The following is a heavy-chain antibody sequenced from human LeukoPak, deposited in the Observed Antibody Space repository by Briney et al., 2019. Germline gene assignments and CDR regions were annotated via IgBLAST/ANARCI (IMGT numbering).Heavy chain of an antibody. V-gene: IGHV3-21*01. D-gene: IGHD3-3*01. CDR2: ISSSSSYI. Sequence: PGGSLRLSCAASGFTFSSYSMNWVRQAPGKGLEWVSSISSSSSYIYYADSVKGRFTISRDNAKNSLYLQMNSLRAEDTAVYYCARGALRHITIPTFDPWGQGTLVTVSS. CDR1: GFTFSSYS. J-gene: IGHJ5*02. CDR3: ARGALRHITIPTFDP.